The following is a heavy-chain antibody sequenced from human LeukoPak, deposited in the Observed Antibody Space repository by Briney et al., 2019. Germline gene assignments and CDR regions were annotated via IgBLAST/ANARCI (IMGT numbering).Heavy chain of an antibody. D-gene: IGHD3-3*01. J-gene: IGHJ4*02. V-gene: IGHV3-48*01. Sequence: GGSLRLSCAASGFTFSSNSMNWVRQAPGKGLEWVSYISSSSTTIYYADSVKGRFTISRDNSKNTLYLQMNSLRAEDTAVYYCAKDFWSGYYPNYWGQGTLVTVSS. CDR2: ISSSSTTI. CDR3: AKDFWSGYYPNY. CDR1: GFTFSSNS.